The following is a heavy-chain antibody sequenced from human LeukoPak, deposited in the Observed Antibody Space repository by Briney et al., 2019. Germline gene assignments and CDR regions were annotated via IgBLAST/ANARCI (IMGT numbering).Heavy chain of an antibody. Sequence: SETLSLTCTVSGGSISSGGYYWSWIRQHPGKGLEWIGYIYYSGSTYYNPSLKSRVTISVDTSKNQFSLKLSSVTAADTAVYYCARVSRYGSGSYYQGSFDYWGQGTLVTVSS. CDR2: IYYSGST. CDR3: ARVSRYGSGSYYQGSFDY. V-gene: IGHV4-31*03. CDR1: GGSISSGGYY. D-gene: IGHD3-10*01. J-gene: IGHJ4*02.